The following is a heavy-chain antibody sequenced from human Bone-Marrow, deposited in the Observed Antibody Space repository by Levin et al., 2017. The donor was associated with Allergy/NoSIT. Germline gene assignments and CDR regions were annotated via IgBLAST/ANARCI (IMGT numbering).Heavy chain of an antibody. D-gene: IGHD2-2*01. Sequence: GESLKISCAASGFTFSSYAMHWVRQAPGKGLEWVAVISYDGSNKYYADSVKGRFTISRDNSKNTLYLQMNSLRAEDTAVYYCARDPLGYCSSTSCYAAAFDIWGQGTMVTVSS. J-gene: IGHJ3*02. CDR3: ARDPLGYCSSTSCYAAAFDI. CDR1: GFTFSSYA. V-gene: IGHV3-30-3*01. CDR2: ISYDGSNK.